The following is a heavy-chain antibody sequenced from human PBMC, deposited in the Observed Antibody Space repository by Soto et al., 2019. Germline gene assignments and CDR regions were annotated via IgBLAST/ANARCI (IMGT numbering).Heavy chain of an antibody. CDR2: IYYSGST. Sequence: SETLSLTCTVSGGSISSGGYYWSWIRQHPGKGLEWIGYIYYSGSTYYNPSLKSRVTISVDTSKNQFSLKLSSVTAADTVVYYCARRGTIAARPGYYYYYMDVWGKGTTVTVSS. CDR1: GGSISSGGYY. D-gene: IGHD6-6*01. CDR3: ARRGTIAARPGYYYYYMDV. V-gene: IGHV4-31*03. J-gene: IGHJ6*03.